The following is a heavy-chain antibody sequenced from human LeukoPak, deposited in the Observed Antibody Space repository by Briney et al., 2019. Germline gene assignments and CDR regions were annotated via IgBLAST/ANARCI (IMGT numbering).Heavy chain of an antibody. CDR1: GGSISSSSYY. CDR2: IYYSGCT. J-gene: IGHJ4*02. CDR3: ARLYSSGWYAFDY. V-gene: IGHV4-39*01. D-gene: IGHD6-19*01. Sequence: SETLSLTCTVSGGSISSSSYYWGWIRQPPGKGLEWIGSIYYSGCTYYNPSLKSRVTISVDTSKNQFSLKLSSVTAADTAVYYCARLYSSGWYAFDYWGQGTLVTVSS.